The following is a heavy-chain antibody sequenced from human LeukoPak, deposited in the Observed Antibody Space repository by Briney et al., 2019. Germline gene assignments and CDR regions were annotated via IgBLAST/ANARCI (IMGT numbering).Heavy chain of an antibody. Sequence: PSETLSLTCTVSGDSIISSSSYFWGWIRQPPGKGLEWIGSISYSGSTYYNPSLKSRVTISVDTSKNQFSLKLSSVTTADTAVYYCARMPDILTGLDSWGQGTLVTVSS. CDR1: GDSIISSSSYF. D-gene: IGHD3-9*01. J-gene: IGHJ4*02. CDR2: ISYSGST. CDR3: ARMPDILTGLDS. V-gene: IGHV4-39*07.